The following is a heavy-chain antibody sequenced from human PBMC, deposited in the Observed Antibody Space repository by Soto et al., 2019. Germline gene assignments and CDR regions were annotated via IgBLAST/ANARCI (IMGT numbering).Heavy chain of an antibody. J-gene: IGHJ4*02. CDR3: ARAGGSGTLFDY. D-gene: IGHD1-26*01. CDR1: GGSISSGGYS. CDR2: IYHSGST. Sequence: SETLSLTCAVSGGSISSGGYSWSWIRQPPGKGLEWIGYIYHSGSTYYNPSLKSRVTISVDRSKNQFSLKLSSVTAADTAVYYCARAGGSGTLFDYWGQGTLVTVSS. V-gene: IGHV4-30-2*01.